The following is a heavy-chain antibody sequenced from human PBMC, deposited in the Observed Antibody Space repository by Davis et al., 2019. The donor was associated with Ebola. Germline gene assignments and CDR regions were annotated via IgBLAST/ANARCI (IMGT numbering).Heavy chain of an antibody. D-gene: IGHD6-19*01. Sequence: PSETLSLTCTVSGGSISSGSYYWSWIRQPAGKGLEWIGHIYTSGSTNYNPSLKSRVTISVDTSKNQFSLKLSSVTAADTAVYYCARDDYSSGLTYWGQGTLVTVSS. CDR3: ARDDYSSGLTY. V-gene: IGHV4-61*09. CDR2: IYTSGST. CDR1: GGSISSGSYY. J-gene: IGHJ4*02.